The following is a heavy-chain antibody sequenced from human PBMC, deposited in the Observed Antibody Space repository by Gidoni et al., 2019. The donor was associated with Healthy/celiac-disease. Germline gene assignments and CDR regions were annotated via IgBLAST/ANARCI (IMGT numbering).Heavy chain of an antibody. CDR2: INPNSGAT. J-gene: IGHJ4*02. D-gene: IGHD3-9*01. Sequence: QVQLVQSGAEVKKPGASVQVSCKASGYTFTGYYMHWVRQAPGQGLEWMGWINPNSGATNYAQKFQGRVTMTRDTSISTAYMELSRLRSDDTAVYYCARSFDILTGLDYWGQGTLVTVSS. CDR1: GYTFTGYY. CDR3: ARSFDILTGLDY. V-gene: IGHV1-2*02.